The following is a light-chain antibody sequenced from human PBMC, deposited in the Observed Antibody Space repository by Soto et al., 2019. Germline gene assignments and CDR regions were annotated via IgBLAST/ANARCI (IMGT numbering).Light chain of an antibody. CDR2: DNN. CDR3: GTWDSSLSAVV. J-gene: IGLJ3*02. V-gene: IGLV1-51*01. Sequence: QSVLTQPPSVSAAPGQKVTISCSGSSSNIGNNYVSWYQQLPRAAPKLLIYDNNKRPSGIPDRFSGSKSGTSAALGITGLQTGDEGDYYCGTWDSSLSAVVFGGGTKLTVL. CDR1: SSNIGNNY.